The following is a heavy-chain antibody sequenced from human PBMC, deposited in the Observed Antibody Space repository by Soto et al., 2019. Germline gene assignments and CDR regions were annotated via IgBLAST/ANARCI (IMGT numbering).Heavy chain of an antibody. CDR3: ARDLIGYCSSTSCSNYYYGMDV. CDR2: ISAYNGNT. Sequence: GASVKVSCKASGYTFTSYGISWVRQAPGQGLEWMGWISAYNGNTNYAQKLQGRVTMTTDTSTSTAYMELRSLRSDDTAVYYCARDLIGYCSSTSCSNYYYGMDVWGQGTTVTVYS. J-gene: IGHJ6*02. D-gene: IGHD2-2*01. V-gene: IGHV1-18*04. CDR1: GYTFTSYG.